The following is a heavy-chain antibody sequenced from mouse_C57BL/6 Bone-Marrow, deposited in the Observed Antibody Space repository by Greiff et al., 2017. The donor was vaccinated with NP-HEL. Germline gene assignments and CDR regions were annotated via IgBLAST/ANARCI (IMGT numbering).Heavy chain of an antibody. J-gene: IGHJ2*01. CDR3: DYEAFDY. Sequence: QVQLQQSGPELVKPGASVKISCKASGYAFSSSWMNWVKQRPGKGLEWIGRIYPGDGDTNYNGKFKGKATLTADKSSSTAYMQLSSLTSEDSAVYFYDYEAFDYWGQGTTLTVSS. CDR1: GYAFSSSW. CDR2: IYPGDGDT. V-gene: IGHV1-82*01. D-gene: IGHD2-4*01.